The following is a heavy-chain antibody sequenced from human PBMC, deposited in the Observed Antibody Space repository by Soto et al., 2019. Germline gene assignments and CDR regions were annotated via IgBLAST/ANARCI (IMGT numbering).Heavy chain of an antibody. V-gene: IGHV3-15*07. CDR1: GFTFANAW. CDR2: INSRSDGGTT. D-gene: IGHD6-13*01. Sequence: EVQLVESGGGLVKPGGALRLSCTGSGFTFANAWMNWVRQAPGKGLEWVGRINSRSDGGTTDYAAPVNGRFNISRDDSRNTLFLQMNSLNAEDTAVYYCTTGDDSSSWYGIYYWGQGTLVTVSS. CDR3: TTGDDSSSWYGIYY. J-gene: IGHJ4*02.